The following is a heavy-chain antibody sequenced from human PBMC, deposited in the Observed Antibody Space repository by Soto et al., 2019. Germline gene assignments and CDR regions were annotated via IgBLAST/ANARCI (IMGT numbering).Heavy chain of an antibody. CDR2: INHSGNT. Sequence: QVQLQQWGAGLLKPSETLSLTCAVYGKSLSGYYWSWSRQPPGKALEWIGEINHSGNTNYNPSLKGRVTISVDTSKNQLFLNLSSVTAADTAMYYCARHHVRGRTIAGAAEFWGQGTLVTVSS. D-gene: IGHD1-26*01. V-gene: IGHV4-34*01. J-gene: IGHJ4*02. CDR1: GKSLSGYY. CDR3: ARHHVRGRTIAGAAEF.